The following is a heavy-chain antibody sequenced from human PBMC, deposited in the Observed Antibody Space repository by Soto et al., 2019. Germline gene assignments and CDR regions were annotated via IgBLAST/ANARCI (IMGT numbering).Heavy chain of an antibody. CDR2: ISYDGSNK. CDR1: GFTFSSYA. V-gene: IGHV3-30-3*01. J-gene: IGHJ4*02. D-gene: IGHD3-22*01. Sequence: PVRSLRLSCAASGFTFSSYAMHWVRQAPGKGLEWVAVISYDGSNKYYADSVKGRFTISRDNSKNTLYLQMNSLRAEDTAVYYCATDPIYYDSSGYPTSHDYWGQGTLVTVSS. CDR3: ATDPIYYDSSGYPTSHDY.